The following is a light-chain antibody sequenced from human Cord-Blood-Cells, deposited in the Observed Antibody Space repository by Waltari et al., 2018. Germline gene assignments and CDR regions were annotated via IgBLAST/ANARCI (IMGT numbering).Light chain of an antibody. CDR1: KSISSY. CDR3: QQSYSTPCT. CDR2: AAS. J-gene: IGKJ3*01. Sequence: QMTQSPSSLSASVGDRVTITCRASKSISSYLNWYQQKPGKAPKLLIYAASSLQSGGPSRFSGSGSGTEFTLTISRLQPEDFATYYCQQSYSTPCTFGPGTKVDIK. V-gene: IGKV1-39*01.